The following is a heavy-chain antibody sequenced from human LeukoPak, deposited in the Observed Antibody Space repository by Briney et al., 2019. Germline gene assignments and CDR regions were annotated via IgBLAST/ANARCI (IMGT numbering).Heavy chain of an antibody. J-gene: IGHJ3*02. CDR2: IKQDGSEK. CDR3: ARKNWNYIGDAFDI. Sequence: GGSLRLSCAAPGFTFSSYWMSWVRQAPGKGLEWVANIKQDGSEKYYVDSVKGRLTISRDNAKNSLYLQMNSLRAEDTAVYYCARKNWNYIGDAFDIWGQGTMVTVS. CDR1: GFTFSSYW. D-gene: IGHD1-7*01. V-gene: IGHV3-7*01.